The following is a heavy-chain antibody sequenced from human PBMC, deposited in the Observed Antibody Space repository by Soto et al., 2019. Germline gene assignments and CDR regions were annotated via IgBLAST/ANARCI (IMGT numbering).Heavy chain of an antibody. V-gene: IGHV4-30-4*01. CDR3: ARDQVPDAPRYCSGGSCHHLYGMDV. J-gene: IGHJ6*02. D-gene: IGHD2-15*01. Sequence: QVQLQESGPGLVKPSQTLSLTCTVSGGSISSGDYYWSWIRQPPGKGLEWIGYIYYSGSTYYNPSLKSRVTISVDTSKNQFSLKLSSVTAADTAVYYCARDQVPDAPRYCSGGSCHHLYGMDVWGQGTTVTVSS. CDR1: GGSISSGDYY. CDR2: IYYSGST.